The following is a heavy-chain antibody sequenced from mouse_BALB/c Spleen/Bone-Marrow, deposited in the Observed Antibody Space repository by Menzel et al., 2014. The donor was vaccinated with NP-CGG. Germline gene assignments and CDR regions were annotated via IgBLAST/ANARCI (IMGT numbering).Heavy chain of an antibody. Sequence: EAMLVESGGGLVQPGGSLKLSCAASGFDFSRYWMSWVRQAPGKGLEWIGEINSESRTVNYSPSLKDQFIISRDNAKNTLYLRLNRVRSEGTALYYCARRDDYGYLNYRGQGTTLTVSS. CDR1: GFDFSRYW. J-gene: IGHJ2*01. V-gene: IGHV4-1*02. D-gene: IGHD1-1*01. CDR2: INSESRTV. CDR3: ARRDDYGYLNY.